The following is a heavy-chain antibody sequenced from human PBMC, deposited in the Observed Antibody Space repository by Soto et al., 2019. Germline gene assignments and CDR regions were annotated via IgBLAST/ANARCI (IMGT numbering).Heavy chain of an antibody. Sequence: SETLSLTCAVYGGSFSGYYWSWIRQPPGKGLEWIGEINHSGSTNYNPSLKSRVTISVDTSKNQFSLKLSSVTAADTAVYCCARELRLQGSWRYYYYGMDVWGQGTTVTVSS. V-gene: IGHV4-34*01. CDR2: INHSGST. D-gene: IGHD6-13*01. CDR3: ARELRLQGSWRYYYYGMDV. J-gene: IGHJ6*02. CDR1: GGSFSGYY.